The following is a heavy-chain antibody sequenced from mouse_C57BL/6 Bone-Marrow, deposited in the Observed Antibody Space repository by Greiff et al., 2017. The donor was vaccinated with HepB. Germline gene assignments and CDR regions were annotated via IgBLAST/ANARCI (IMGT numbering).Heavy chain of an antibody. CDR1: GYSITSGYY. V-gene: IGHV3-6*01. J-gene: IGHJ4*01. Sequence: VQLKESGPGLVKPSQSLSLTCSVTGYSITSGYYWNWIRQFPGNKLEWMGYISYDGSNNYNPSLKNRISITRDTSKNQFFLKLNSVTTEDTATYYCARDRTDYWGQGTSVTVSS. CDR2: ISYDGSN. CDR3: ARDRTDY.